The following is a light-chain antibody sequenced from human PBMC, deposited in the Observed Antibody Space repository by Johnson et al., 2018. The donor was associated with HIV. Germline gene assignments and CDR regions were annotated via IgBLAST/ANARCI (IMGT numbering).Light chain of an antibody. CDR1: SSNIGNNY. CDR3: HSWVSSLSVGSYV. Sequence: QSVLTQPPSVTVAPGQTVTISCSGSSSNIGNNYVSWYQQLPGTAHKLLIYDNNKRPSGIPDRFSGSKSGTSATLDITGLQTGDDADYYFHSWVSSLSVGSYVFGTGTKCTVL. J-gene: IGLJ1*01. V-gene: IGLV1-51*01. CDR2: DNN.